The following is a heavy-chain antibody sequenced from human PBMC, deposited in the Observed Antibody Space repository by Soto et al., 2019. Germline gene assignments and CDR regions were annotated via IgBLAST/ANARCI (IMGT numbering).Heavy chain of an antibody. D-gene: IGHD2-2*01. J-gene: IGHJ6*02. CDR1: GGSISSYY. V-gene: IGHV4-59*08. CDR3: ARAWADIVVVPAANANYYYYYGMDV. Sequence: SETLSLTCTVSGGSISSYYWSWIRQPPGKGLEWIGYIYYSGSTNYNPSLKSRVTISVDTSKNQFSLKLSSVTAADTAVYYCARAWADIVVVPAANANYYYYYGMDVWGQGTTVTVSS. CDR2: IYYSGST.